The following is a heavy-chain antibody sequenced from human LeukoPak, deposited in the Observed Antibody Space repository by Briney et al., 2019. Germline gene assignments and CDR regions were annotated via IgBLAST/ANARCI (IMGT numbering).Heavy chain of an antibody. Sequence: GASVKVSCKASGYTFTGYYMHWVRQAPGQGLEWMGWINPNGGGTNYAQKFQGRVTMTRDTSISTAYMELSRLRSDDTAVYYCARDLETYYDSSGYYHFFDYWGQGTLVTVSS. CDR1: GYTFTGYY. V-gene: IGHV1-2*02. CDR3: ARDLETYYDSSGYYHFFDY. D-gene: IGHD3-22*01. J-gene: IGHJ4*02. CDR2: INPNGGGT.